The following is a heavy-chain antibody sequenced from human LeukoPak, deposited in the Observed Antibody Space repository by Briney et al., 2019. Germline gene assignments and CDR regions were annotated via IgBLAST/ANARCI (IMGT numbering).Heavy chain of an antibody. CDR3: ARIAAAGTPWLRPPDY. CDR2: ISGSGGST. V-gene: IGHV3-23*01. Sequence: GGSLRLSCAASGFTFSSYAMSWVRQAPGKGLEWVSAISGSGGSTYYADSVKGRFTISRDNSKNTLYLQMNSLRAEDTAVYYCARIAAAGTPWLRPPDYWGQGTLVTVSS. CDR1: GFTFSSYA. D-gene: IGHD6-13*01. J-gene: IGHJ4*02.